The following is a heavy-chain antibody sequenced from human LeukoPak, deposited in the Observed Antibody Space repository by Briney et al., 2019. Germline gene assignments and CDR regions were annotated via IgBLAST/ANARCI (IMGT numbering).Heavy chain of an antibody. Sequence: PGGSLRLSCAASGFTFSTYTMNWVRQAPGKGLEWVSSMSGTSSYIYYADSMKGRFTISRDNAKNSLYLQMNSLRADDTAVYYRARASDYDSVWGSYRYYDWFDPWGQGTLVTVSS. V-gene: IGHV3-21*01. J-gene: IGHJ5*02. CDR1: GFTFSTYT. D-gene: IGHD3-16*02. CDR2: MSGTSSYI. CDR3: ARASDYDSVWGSYRYYDWFDP.